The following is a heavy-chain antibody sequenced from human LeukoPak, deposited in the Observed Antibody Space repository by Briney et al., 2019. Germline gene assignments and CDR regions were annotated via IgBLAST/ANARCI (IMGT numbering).Heavy chain of an antibody. D-gene: IGHD1-26*01. CDR1: GYTVTAYY. CDR3: ARDRVAREPLRAPRYYNHGLDV. CDR2: INPKSGGT. V-gene: IGHV1-2*02. Sequence: ASVKVSCKASGYTVTAYYVHWVRQAPGQGLEWMGWINPKSGGTEYAQKFQGRVAMARDTSISTVFMELSRLRSDDTAVYYCARDRVAREPLRAPRYYNHGLDVWGQGTTVTVSS. J-gene: IGHJ6*02.